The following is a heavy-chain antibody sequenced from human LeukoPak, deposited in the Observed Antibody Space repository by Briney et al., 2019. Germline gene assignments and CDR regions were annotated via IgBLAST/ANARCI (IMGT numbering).Heavy chain of an antibody. CDR1: GGSISSGGYY. Sequence: PSQTLSLTCTVSGGSISSGGYYWSWIRQHPGKGLEWIGYIYYSGSTYYNPSLKSRVTISVDTSKNQFPLKLSSVTAADTAVYYCARVSITAAGTYYFDYWGQGTLVTVSS. CDR3: ARVSITAAGTYYFDY. CDR2: IYYSGST. J-gene: IGHJ4*02. D-gene: IGHD6-13*01. V-gene: IGHV4-30-4*08.